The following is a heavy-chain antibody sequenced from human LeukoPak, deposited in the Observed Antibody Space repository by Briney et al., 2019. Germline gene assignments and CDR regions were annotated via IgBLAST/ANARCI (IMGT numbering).Heavy chain of an antibody. J-gene: IGHJ4*02. Sequence: GGSLRLSCAASGFTFDDYAMGWVRHAPGKGLEWVSLISGDGGSTYYADSVKGRFTISRDNSKNSLYLQMNSLRTEDTALYYCAKDMGAEYCGGDCYHRGFDYWGQGTLVTVSS. V-gene: IGHV3-43*02. CDR1: GFTFDDYA. CDR3: AKDMGAEYCGGDCYHRGFDY. CDR2: ISGDGGST. D-gene: IGHD2-21*02.